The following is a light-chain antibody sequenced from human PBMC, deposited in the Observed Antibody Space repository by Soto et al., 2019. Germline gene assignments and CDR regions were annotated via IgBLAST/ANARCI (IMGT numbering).Light chain of an antibody. Sequence: EIVLMQSPGTLSLSPGESATLSCRASQSVSSSYLAWYQQRPGQAPMLLIYGASSRATGIPDTFSGSGSGKDFTLNISRLEPEDFALYYCQQYGRSPQTFGGGTKVEIK. CDR2: GAS. CDR3: QQYGRSPQT. V-gene: IGKV3-20*01. CDR1: QSVSSSY. J-gene: IGKJ4*01.